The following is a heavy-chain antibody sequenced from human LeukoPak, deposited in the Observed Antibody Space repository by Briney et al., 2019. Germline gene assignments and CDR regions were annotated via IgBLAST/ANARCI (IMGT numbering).Heavy chain of an antibody. CDR1: GYIFTGYY. CDR3: AKDRRLRFLEWSSIGYFQH. D-gene: IGHD3-3*01. J-gene: IGHJ1*01. CDR2: INPNSGDT. V-gene: IGHV1-2*02. Sequence: ASVKVSCKASGYIFTGYYMHWVRQAPGQGLEWMGWINPNSGDTNYAQKFQGRVTMTRDTSISTAYMELRSLRSDDTAVYYCAKDRRLRFLEWSSIGYFQHWGQGTLVAVSS.